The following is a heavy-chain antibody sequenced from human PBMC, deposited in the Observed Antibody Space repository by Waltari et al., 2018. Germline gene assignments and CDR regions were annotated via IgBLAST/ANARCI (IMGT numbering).Heavy chain of an antibody. CDR2: IMTDGREE. J-gene: IGHJ3*02. Sequence: EVQLVESGGGLVQPGGSLRLSCAASGFTLSNYWMSWVRQAPGKGVEWVANIMTDGREEYYVDSVRGRFTISRDNAKNSLYLQMNSLRTEDTAVYYCVRDQWFAFDIWGQGTMVTVSS. V-gene: IGHV3-7*01. D-gene: IGHD3-22*01. CDR1: GFTLSNYW. CDR3: VRDQWFAFDI.